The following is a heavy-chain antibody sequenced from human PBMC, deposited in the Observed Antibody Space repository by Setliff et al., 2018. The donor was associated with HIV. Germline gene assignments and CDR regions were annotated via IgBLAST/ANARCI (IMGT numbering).Heavy chain of an antibody. V-gene: IGHV4-31*03. D-gene: IGHD3-22*01. CDR2: IYYSGST. Sequence: KTSETLSLTCSVSGVSVGSGGYYWSWIRQHPGKDLEWIGYIYYSGSTYYNPSLKGRFTISVDTSKNQFSLMLNSVTAADTAVYYCARVGFDRSGYYRPFDYWGQGTLVTVSS. CDR1: GVSVGSGGYY. J-gene: IGHJ4*02. CDR3: ARVGFDRSGYYRPFDY.